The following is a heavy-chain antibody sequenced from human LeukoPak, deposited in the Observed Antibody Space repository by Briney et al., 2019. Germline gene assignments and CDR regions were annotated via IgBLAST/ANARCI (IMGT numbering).Heavy chain of an antibody. J-gene: IGHJ4*02. CDR2: TSYDGSNK. D-gene: IGHD2-8*01. CDR3: ARDERSCRTNPMD. CDR1: GFSFSNYA. Sequence: GRSLRLSCAASGFSFSNYAMHWVRQAPGKGLEWVAVTSYDGSNKYYADSVKGRFTISRDNSKNTLNLQMNSLRAEDTAVYYCARDERSCRTNPMDWGQGTLVTVSS. V-gene: IGHV3-30*04.